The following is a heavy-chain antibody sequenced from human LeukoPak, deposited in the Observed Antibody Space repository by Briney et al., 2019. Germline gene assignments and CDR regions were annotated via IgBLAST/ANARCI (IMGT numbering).Heavy chain of an antibody. V-gene: IGHV1-46*01. J-gene: IGHJ4*02. CDR3: ARNWGPNNHQYYFDY. CDR1: GYTFTSYY. Sequence: ASVKVSCKASGYTFTSYYMHWVRQAPGQGLEWMGIINPSGGSTSYAQKFQGRVTMTRDTSTSTVYMELSSLRSEDTAVYYCARNWGPNNHQYYFDYWGQGTLVTVSS. D-gene: IGHD7-27*01. CDR2: INPSGGST.